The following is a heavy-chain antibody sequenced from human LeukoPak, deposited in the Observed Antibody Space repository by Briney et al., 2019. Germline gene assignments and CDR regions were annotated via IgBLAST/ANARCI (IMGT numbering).Heavy chain of an antibody. CDR1: GYTFTSYY. V-gene: IGHV1-46*01. CDR2: INPSGGST. J-gene: IGHJ2*01. CDR3: ARVRPDWYFDL. Sequence: ASVKVSCKASGYTFTSYYMHWVRQAPGQGLEWMGIINPSGGSTSYAQKFQGRVTITRDTSTSTVYMELSSLRSEDTAVYYCARVRPDWYFDLWGRGTLVTVSS.